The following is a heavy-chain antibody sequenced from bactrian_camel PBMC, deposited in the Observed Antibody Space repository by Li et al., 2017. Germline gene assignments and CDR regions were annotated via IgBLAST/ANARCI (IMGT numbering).Heavy chain of an antibody. V-gene: IGHV3S53*01. J-gene: IGHJ4*01. CDR1: RYTYSTYC. D-gene: IGHD7*01. Sequence: HVQLVESGGGSVQAGGSLRLSCDASRYTYSTYCMGWSRQAPGKEREGVGDIDSAGSTVYADSVNGRFIISEDHAKDIVYLQMNNLKPEDTGMYYCTTGDRRGRVGFCSGGARSSWGQGTQVTVS. CDR3: TTGDRRGRVGFCSGGARSS. CDR2: IDSAGST.